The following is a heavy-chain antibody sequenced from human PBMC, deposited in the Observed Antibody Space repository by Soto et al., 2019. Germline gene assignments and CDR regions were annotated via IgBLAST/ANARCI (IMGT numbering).Heavy chain of an antibody. Sequence: GGSLRLSCAASGFIFSNYAMSWVRQAPGRGLEWVSAISASGATTYYPDSVKGRFTISRDNSKNTLYLQMNNLRADDTAVYYCTKGGIPRRYNIPKVDFDYWGQGSLVTVSS. CDR2: ISASGATT. D-gene: IGHD1-1*01. V-gene: IGHV3-23*01. CDR3: TKGGIPRRYNIPKVDFDY. CDR1: GFIFSNYA. J-gene: IGHJ4*02.